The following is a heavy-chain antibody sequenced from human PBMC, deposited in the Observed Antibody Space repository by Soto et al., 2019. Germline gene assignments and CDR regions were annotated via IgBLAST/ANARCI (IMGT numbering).Heavy chain of an antibody. J-gene: IGHJ3*02. V-gene: IGHV1-46*01. D-gene: IGHD3-22*01. Sequence: ASVKVSCKASGYTFTSYYMHWVRQAPGQGLEWMGIINPSGGSTSYAQKFQGRVTMTRDTSTSTVYMELSSLRSEDTAVYYCARRLQWLLPHDALDIWGQGTMVTVSS. CDR1: GYTFTSYY. CDR3: ARRLQWLLPHDALDI. CDR2: INPSGGST.